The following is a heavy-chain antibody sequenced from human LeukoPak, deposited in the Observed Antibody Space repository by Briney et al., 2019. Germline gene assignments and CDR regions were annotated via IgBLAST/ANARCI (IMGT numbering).Heavy chain of an antibody. CDR1: KFTFSNYA. Sequence: GGSLRLSCAASKFTFSNYAMSWVRQAPGKGLEWVSTISGSGGSTYYADSVKGRFTISRDNSKNTLYLRMNSLRAEDTAVYYCARSYYYDSSGYELDYWGQGTLVTVSS. V-gene: IGHV3-23*01. CDR3: ARSYYYDSSGYELDY. J-gene: IGHJ4*02. CDR2: ISGSGGST. D-gene: IGHD3-22*01.